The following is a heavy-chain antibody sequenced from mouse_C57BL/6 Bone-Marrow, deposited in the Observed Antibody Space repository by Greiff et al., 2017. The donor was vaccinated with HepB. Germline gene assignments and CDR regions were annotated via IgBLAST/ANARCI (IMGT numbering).Heavy chain of an antibody. CDR1: GFTFSDYY. D-gene: IGHD1-1*01. CDR3: ARRLHYYYGSSTDYYAMDY. V-gene: IGHV5-12*01. J-gene: IGHJ4*01. CDR2: ISNGGGST. Sequence: VQLKESGGGLVQPGGSLKLSCAASGFTFSDYYMYWVRQTPEKRLEWVAYISNGGGSTYYPDTVKGRFTISRDNAKNTLYLQMSRLKSEDTAMYYCARRLHYYYGSSTDYYAMDYWGQGTSVTVSS.